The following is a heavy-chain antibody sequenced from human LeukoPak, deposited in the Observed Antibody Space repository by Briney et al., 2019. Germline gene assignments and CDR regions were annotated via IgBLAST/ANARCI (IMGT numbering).Heavy chain of an antibody. D-gene: IGHD2-15*01. CDR3: ARDGILPRFDY. J-gene: IGHJ4*02. V-gene: IGHV4-39*07. CDR1: GGSISSSSYY. CDR2: IYYSGST. Sequence: SETLSLTCTVSGGSISSSSYYWGWIRQPPGKGLEWIGSIYYSGSTYYNPSLKSRVTISVDTSKNQFSLEVTSVTAADTAVYYCARDGILPRFDYWGQGTLLTVSS.